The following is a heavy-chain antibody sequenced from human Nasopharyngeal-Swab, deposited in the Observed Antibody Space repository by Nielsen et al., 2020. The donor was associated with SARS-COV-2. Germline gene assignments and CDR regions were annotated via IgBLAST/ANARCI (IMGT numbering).Heavy chain of an antibody. CDR3: ARRYSSSLPGY. CDR1: GGTFSSYA. V-gene: IGHV1-18*01. J-gene: IGHJ4*02. D-gene: IGHD6-13*01. Sequence: ASVKVSCKASGGTFSSYAISWVRQAPGQGLEWMGWISAYNGNTNYAQKLQGRVTMTTDTSTSTAYMELRSLRSDDTAVYYCARRYSSSLPGYWGQGTLVTVSS. CDR2: ISAYNGNT.